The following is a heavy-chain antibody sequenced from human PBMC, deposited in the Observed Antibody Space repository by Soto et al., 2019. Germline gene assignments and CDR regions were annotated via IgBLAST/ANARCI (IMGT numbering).Heavy chain of an antibody. CDR3: ARVRYSSSSGGAFDI. J-gene: IGHJ3*02. D-gene: IGHD6-6*01. CDR2: IWYDGSNK. CDR1: GFTFSSYG. V-gene: IGHV3-33*01. Sequence: QVQLVESGGGVVQPGRSLRLSCAASGFTFSSYGMHWVRQAPGKGLEWVAVIWYDGSNKYYADSVKGRFTISRDNSKNTLYLQMNSLRAEDTAVYYCARVRYSSSSGGAFDIWGQGTMVTVSS.